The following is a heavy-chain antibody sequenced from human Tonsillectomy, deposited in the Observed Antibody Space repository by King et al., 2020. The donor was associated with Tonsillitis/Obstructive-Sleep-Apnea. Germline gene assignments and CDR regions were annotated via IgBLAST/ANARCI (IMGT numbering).Heavy chain of an antibody. V-gene: IGHV3-9*01. Sequence: VQLVESGGGLVQPGRSLRLSCAASGFTFDDYAMHWVRQAPGKGLEWVSGISWNSGSIGYADSVKGRFTISRDNAKNSLYLQMNSLRAEDTALYYCAKDFLPNAHGYYYYYMDVWGKGTTVTVSS. CDR1: GFTFDDYA. D-gene: IGHD2-2*01. CDR2: ISWNSGSI. CDR3: AKDFLPNAHGYYYYYMDV. J-gene: IGHJ6*03.